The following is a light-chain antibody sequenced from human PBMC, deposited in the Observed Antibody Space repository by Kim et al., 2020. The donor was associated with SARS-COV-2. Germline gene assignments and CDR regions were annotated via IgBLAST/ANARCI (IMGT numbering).Light chain of an antibody. V-gene: IGLV3-19*01. CDR2: GKN. CDR1: SLRSYY. CDR3: NSRDSSGNHPVV. Sequence: SSKLTQDPAVSVALGQTVRITCQGDSLRSYYASWYQQKPGQAPVLVIYGKNNRPSGIPDRFSGSSSGNTASLTITGAQAEDEADYYCNSRDSSGNHPVVFGGGTQLTVL. J-gene: IGLJ2*01.